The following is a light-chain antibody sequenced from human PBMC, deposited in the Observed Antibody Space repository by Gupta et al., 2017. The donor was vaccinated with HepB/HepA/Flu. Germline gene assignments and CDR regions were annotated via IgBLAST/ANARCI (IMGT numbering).Light chain of an antibody. J-gene: IGKJ5*01. V-gene: IGKV1-9*01. Sequence: DIQLTQSPSFLSASVGDRVTITCRASQDINSHLIWYQQKPGKAPKLLIYSASTLQSGVPSRFSGSGSGTEFTLTISSLQPEDFATYYFQQVNTYPITFGQGTRMDIK. CDR1: QDINSH. CDR2: SAS. CDR3: QQVNTYPIT.